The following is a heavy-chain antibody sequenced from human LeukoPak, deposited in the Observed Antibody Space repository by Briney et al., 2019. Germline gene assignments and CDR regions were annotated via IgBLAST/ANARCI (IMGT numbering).Heavy chain of an antibody. J-gene: IGHJ4*02. Sequence: RESGPSLVKPTQTLTLTCTFSGFSLSTSGMCVSWIRQPPGKALEWLARIDWDDDKYYSTSLKTRLTISKDTSKNQVALTMTNMDPVDTATYYCARTRMVRGVIHFDYWGQGTLVTVSS. V-gene: IGHV2-70*11. D-gene: IGHD3-10*01. CDR1: GFSLSTSGMC. CDR3: ARTRMVRGVIHFDY. CDR2: IDWDDDK.